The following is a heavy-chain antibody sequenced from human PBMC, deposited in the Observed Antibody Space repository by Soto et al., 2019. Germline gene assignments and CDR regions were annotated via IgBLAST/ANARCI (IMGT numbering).Heavy chain of an antibody. CDR1: GGTFSSYA. V-gene: IGHV1-69*01. D-gene: IGHD4-17*01. CDR3: ARSPTTVTTFDY. CDR2: IIPIFGTA. J-gene: IGHJ4*02. Sequence: QVQLVQSGAEVKKPGSSVKVSCKASGGTFSSYAISWVRQAPGQGLEWMGGIIPIFGTANYAQKFQGRVTITADESTSTGDMEGSSLRSEDTAVYYCARSPTTVTTFDYWGQGTLVTVSS.